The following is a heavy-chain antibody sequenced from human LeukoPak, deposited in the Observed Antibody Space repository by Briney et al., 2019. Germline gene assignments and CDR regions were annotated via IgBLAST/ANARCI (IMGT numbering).Heavy chain of an antibody. CDR2: ISGSGGST. J-gene: IGHJ4*02. D-gene: IGHD6-13*01. Sequence: GGSLRLSCAASGFTFSSYAMSWVRQAPGKGLEWVSAISGSGGSTYYADSVKGRFTISRDNSKNTLYLQMNSLRAEDTAVYYCAKDLLSQQVARCFDYWGQGTLVTVSS. CDR1: GFTFSSYA. CDR3: AKDLLSQQVARCFDY. V-gene: IGHV3-23*01.